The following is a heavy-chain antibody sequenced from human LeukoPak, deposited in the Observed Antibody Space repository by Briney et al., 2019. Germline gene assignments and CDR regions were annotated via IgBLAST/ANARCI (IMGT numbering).Heavy chain of an antibody. V-gene: IGHV3-7*01. CDR3: ARLCGYEHCFDY. CDR2: IKQDGSEK. D-gene: IGHD5-12*01. CDR1: GFPYSSYW. Sequence: GGSLRLSCAASGFPYSSYWMSGVRQAPGKGLEWVANIKQDGSEKYYVDSVKGRFTISRDNAKNSLYLQMNSLRAEDTAVYYCARLCGYEHCFDYWGRGPLVTVSS. J-gene: IGHJ4*02.